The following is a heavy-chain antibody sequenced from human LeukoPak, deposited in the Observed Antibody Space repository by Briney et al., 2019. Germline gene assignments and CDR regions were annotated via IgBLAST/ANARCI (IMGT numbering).Heavy chain of an antibody. J-gene: IGHJ4*02. CDR2: INPNSGGT. D-gene: IGHD4-17*01. CDR3: ARGDTVTTGPFDY. Sequence: ASVKVSCKASGYTFTGYYMHWVRQAPGQGLEWMGRINPNSGGTNSAQKFQGRVTMTRDTSISKAYMELTRLRSDDTAVYYCARGDTVTTGPFDYWGQGTLVTVSS. V-gene: IGHV1-2*06. CDR1: GYTFTGYY.